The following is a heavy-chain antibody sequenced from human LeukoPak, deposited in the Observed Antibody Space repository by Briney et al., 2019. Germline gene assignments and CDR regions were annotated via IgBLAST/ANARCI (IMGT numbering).Heavy chain of an antibody. V-gene: IGHV3-23*01. D-gene: IGHD4-17*01. J-gene: IGHJ4*02. Sequence: GGSLRLSCAASGFTFSSYAMTWVRQAPGKGLEWVSSINADGGSTYYADSVKGRFTISRDNSRNTLYLQMNNLRAEDTAVYYCATPRGTVTTGAVYWGQGTLVTVSS. CDR2: INADGGST. CDR3: ATPRGTVTTGAVY. CDR1: GFTFSSYA.